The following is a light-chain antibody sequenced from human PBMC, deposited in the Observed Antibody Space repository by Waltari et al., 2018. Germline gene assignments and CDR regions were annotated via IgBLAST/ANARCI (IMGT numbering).Light chain of an antibody. CDR1: ELPKSN. CDR3: QSADSSGTHVV. J-gene: IGLJ2*01. Sequence: SYELTQPPSVSVSPGQTARITCSGDELPKSNAYWYQQKPGQAPVLMIYRDSERPSRSPERFAGSSSGTTVTLTISGVQAEDEADYYCQSADSSGTHVVFGGGTKLTVL. V-gene: IGLV3-25*03. CDR2: RDS.